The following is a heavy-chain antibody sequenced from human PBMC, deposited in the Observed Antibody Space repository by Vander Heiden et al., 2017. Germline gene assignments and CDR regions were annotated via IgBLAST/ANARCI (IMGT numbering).Heavy chain of an antibody. D-gene: IGHD2-15*01. CDR1: GFTFSSNA. J-gene: IGHJ4*02. Sequence: QVQLVESGGGVVQPGWSLRLYCAASGFTFSSNAMDWVRQAAGKGLEWVAVISYDESNKYYADAVKGRFTISREKSKNTLYLQMNSLRAEDAAVYYCARGGIVVVVAATYFDYWGQGTLVTVSS. CDR2: ISYDESNK. V-gene: IGHV3-30*04. CDR3: ARGGIVVVVAATYFDY.